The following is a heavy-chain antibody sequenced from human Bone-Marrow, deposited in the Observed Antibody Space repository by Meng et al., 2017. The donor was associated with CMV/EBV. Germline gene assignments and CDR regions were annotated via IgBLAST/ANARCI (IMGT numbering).Heavy chain of an antibody. J-gene: IGHJ5*02. D-gene: IGHD6-6*01. CDR3: ARGLPGSSTGNWFDP. V-gene: IGHV4-34*01. Sequence: GSLSLTCAVYGGSFSGYYWSWIRQPPGKGLEWIGEINHSGSTNYNPSLKSRVTISVDTSKNQFSLKLSSVTAADTAVYYCARGLPGSSTGNWFDPWGQGTLVTVSS. CDR2: INHSGST. CDR1: GGSFSGYY.